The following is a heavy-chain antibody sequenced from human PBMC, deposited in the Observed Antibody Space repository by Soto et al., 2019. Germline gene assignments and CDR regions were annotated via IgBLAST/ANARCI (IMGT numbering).Heavy chain of an antibody. D-gene: IGHD4-17*01. CDR2: IDAGSATT. V-gene: IGHV3-23*01. CDR3: AKDPPLHGDYGRTYCFGS. CDR1: GGKFGSYR. Sequence: GVFLRLCYAASGGKFGSYRGGWIRQTPGKGLEWVSGIDAGSATTHYADSVQGRFSISRDNSRNTVYLQMTSLRAEDTAVYYCAKDPPLHGDYGRTYCFGSWGQGTLVTVSS. J-gene: IGHJ4*02.